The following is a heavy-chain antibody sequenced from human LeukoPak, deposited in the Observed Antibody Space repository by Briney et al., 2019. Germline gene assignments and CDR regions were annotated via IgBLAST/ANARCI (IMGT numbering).Heavy chain of an antibody. CDR2: INHSGST. Sequence: PSETLSLTCAVYGGSFSGYYWSWIRQPPGKGLEWIGEINHSGSTNYNPSLKSRVTISVDTSKNQFSLKLSSVTAADTAVYYCADTYYYDSSGYYYDAFDIWGQGTMVTVSS. CDR1: GGSFSGYY. CDR3: ADTYYYDSSGYYYDAFDI. D-gene: IGHD3-22*01. V-gene: IGHV4-34*01. J-gene: IGHJ3*02.